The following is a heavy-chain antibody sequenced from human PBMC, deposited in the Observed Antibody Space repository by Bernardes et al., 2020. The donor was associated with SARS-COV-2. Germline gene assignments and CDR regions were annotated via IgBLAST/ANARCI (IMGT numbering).Heavy chain of an antibody. CDR2: MNPNSGNT. CDR1: GYTFTSYD. J-gene: IGHJ5*02. Sequence: ASVKVSCKASGYTFTSYDINWVRQATGQGLEWMGWMNPNSGNTGYAQKFQGRVTMTRNTSISTAYMELSSLRSEDTAVYYCARKAGITIFGVVTNWFDPWGQGTLVTVSS. CDR3: ARKAGITIFGVVTNWFDP. D-gene: IGHD3-3*01. V-gene: IGHV1-8*01.